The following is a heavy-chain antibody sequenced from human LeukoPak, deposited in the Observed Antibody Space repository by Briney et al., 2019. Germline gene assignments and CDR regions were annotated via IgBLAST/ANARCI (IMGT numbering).Heavy chain of an antibody. CDR2: IYTSGST. CDR3: RGVRFGELFDY. D-gene: IGHD3-10*01. V-gene: IGHV4-61*02. J-gene: IGHJ4*02. CDR1: GGSISSGGYY. Sequence: KPSETLSLTCTVSGGSISSGGYYWSWIRQPAGKGLEWIGRIYTSGSTNYNPPLKSRVTMSVDTSKNQFSLQLSSVTAADTAVYYCRGVRFGELFDYWGQGTLVTVSS.